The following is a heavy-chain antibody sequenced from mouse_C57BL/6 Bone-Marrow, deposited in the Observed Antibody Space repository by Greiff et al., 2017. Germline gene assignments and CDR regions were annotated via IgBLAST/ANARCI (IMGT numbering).Heavy chain of an antibody. CDR3: ARRGAMDY. J-gene: IGHJ4*01. CDR2: IYHRSGNT. V-gene: IGHV1-81*01. CDR1: GYTFTSYG. Sequence: VQLQQSGAELARPGASVKLSCKASGYTFTSYGISWVKQRTGQGLAWIGEIYHRSGNTYYTEQFKGKATLTADKSSIPAYMEIRSLTSEDSAVYFCARRGAMDYWGQGTSVTVSS.